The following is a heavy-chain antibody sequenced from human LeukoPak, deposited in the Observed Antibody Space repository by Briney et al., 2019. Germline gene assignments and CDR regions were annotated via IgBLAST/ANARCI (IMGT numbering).Heavy chain of an antibody. V-gene: IGHV3-7*01. CDR1: RFSFSSYG. Sequence: GGSLRLSCAASRFSFSSYGMHWVRQAPGKGLEWVANIKQGGGEIYYVDSVKGRFTISRDNAKNSLYLQMNSLRAEDTGIYYCARDKVVGPTKFDNWGQGTLVTVSP. CDR3: ARDKVVGPTKFDN. J-gene: IGHJ4*02. CDR2: IKQGGGEI. D-gene: IGHD1-26*01.